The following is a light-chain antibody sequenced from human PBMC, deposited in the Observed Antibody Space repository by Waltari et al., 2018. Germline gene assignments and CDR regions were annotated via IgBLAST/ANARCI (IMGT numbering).Light chain of an antibody. J-gene: IGKJ4*01. CDR1: QNISSS. V-gene: IGKV1-39*01. CDR3: QQSFSAPPT. CDR2: AAS. Sequence: DIQMTQSPSSLSASVGDRVTITCRASQNISSSLTWYQQKPGKAPKLLISAASTLQSGVPSRFSGSGSGTDFTLTISSLQPGDFATYFCQQSFSAPPTFGGGTKVEIK.